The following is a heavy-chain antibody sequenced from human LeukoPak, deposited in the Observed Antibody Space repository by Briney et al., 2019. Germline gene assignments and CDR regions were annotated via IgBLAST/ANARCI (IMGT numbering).Heavy chain of an antibody. CDR2: ISSSGSTI. Sequence: KSGGSLRLSCAASGFTFSDYYMSWIRQAPGKGLEWVSYISSSGSTIYYADSVKGRFTISRDNAKNSLYPQMNSLRAEDTAVYYCARDGIAAAAPGLDYYYMDVWGKGTTVTVSS. CDR3: ARDGIAAAAPGLDYYYMDV. V-gene: IGHV3-11*04. CDR1: GFTFSDYY. J-gene: IGHJ6*03. D-gene: IGHD6-13*01.